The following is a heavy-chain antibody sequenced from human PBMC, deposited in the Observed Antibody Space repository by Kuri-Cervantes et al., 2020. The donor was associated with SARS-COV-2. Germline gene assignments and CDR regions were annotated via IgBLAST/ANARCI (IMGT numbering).Heavy chain of an antibody. CDR3: ARGGYGYYFS. J-gene: IGHJ5*02. CDR2: LYYSGST. Sequence: GSLRLSCADSGGSISSSNWWCWVRQPPGKGRGWIGYLYYSGSTSYNPSLKSRVTISVDTSKNKFSLKLSSVTGADTAVYYCARGGYGYYFSWGQGTLVTVSS. D-gene: IGHD4-17*01. CDR1: GGSISSSNW. V-gene: IGHV4-4*02.